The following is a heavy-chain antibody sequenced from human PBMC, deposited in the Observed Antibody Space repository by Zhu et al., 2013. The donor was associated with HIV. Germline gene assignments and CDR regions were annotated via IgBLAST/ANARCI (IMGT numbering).Heavy chain of an antibody. D-gene: IGHD1-26*01. V-gene: IGHV1-46*01. CDR1: GYTFTSYY. J-gene: IGHJ6*03. CDR2: INPSGGGT. Sequence: QVQLVQSGAEVKKPGASVKVSCKASGYTFTSYYIHWVRQAPGQGLEWMGIINPSGGGTSYAQKFQGRVTMTRDTSTSTVYMELSSLRPEDTAVYYCARVSGSYYYLYYMDVWGKGTTVTVSS. CDR3: ARVSGSYYYLYYMDV.